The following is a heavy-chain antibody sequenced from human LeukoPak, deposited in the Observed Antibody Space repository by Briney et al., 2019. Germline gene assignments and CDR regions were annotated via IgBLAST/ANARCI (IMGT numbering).Heavy chain of an antibody. J-gene: IGHJ4*02. CDR1: GFTFSSYG. V-gene: IGHV3-30*18. Sequence: GGSLRLSCAASGFTFSSYGMHWVRQAPGKGLEWVAVISYDGSNKYYADSVKGRFTISRDNSKNTLYLQMNSLRAEDTAVYYCAKGHSSSWLHCDYWGQGTLVTVSS. CDR3: AKGHSSSWLHCDY. D-gene: IGHD6-13*01. CDR2: ISYDGSNK.